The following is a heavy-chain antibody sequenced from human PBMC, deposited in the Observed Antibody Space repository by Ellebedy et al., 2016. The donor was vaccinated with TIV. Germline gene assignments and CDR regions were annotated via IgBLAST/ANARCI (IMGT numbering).Heavy chain of an antibody. CDR1: GDSVSSGGPT. V-gene: IGHV6-1*01. CDR2: TYYRTTWFN. Sequence: SQTLSLTCAISGDSVSSGGPTWNWIRQSPSRGLEWLGRTYYRTTWFNEYAVSVRSRITISPDTSKNQFSLTLNSVTAADTAVYHCTRFLTSGQTGFAFDIWGHGTTVTVSS. D-gene: IGHD3-9*01. CDR3: TRFLTSGQTGFAFDI. J-gene: IGHJ3*02.